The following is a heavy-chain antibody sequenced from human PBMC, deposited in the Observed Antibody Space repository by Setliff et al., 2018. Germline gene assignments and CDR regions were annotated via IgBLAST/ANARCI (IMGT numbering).Heavy chain of an antibody. CDR3: ASLGIRDWYFDL. V-gene: IGHV4-34*01. CDR1: GGSFSGYY. Sequence: PSETLSLTCAVYGGSFSGYYWSWIRQPPGKGLEWTGEINHSGSTNYNPSLKTRVTMSVDTSKNQFSLKLSSVTAADTAVYYCASLGIRDWYFDLWGRGTLVTVSS. CDR2: INHSGST. D-gene: IGHD3-16*01. J-gene: IGHJ2*01.